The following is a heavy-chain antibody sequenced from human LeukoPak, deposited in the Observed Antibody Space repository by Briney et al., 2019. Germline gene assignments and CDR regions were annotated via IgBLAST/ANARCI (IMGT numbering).Heavy chain of an antibody. CDR3: ARDCCSGSTCYPDNGFDP. J-gene: IGHJ5*02. CDR2: IYSSGST. CDR1: GGSISSSSYY. D-gene: IGHD2-15*01. Sequence: PSETLSLTCTVSGGSISSSSYYWGWIRQPPGKGLEWIGSIYSSGSTYYNPSLKSRATISVDTSKNQFSLKLNSVTAADTAVYYCARDCCSGSTCYPDNGFDPWGQGTLVTVSS. V-gene: IGHV4-39*07.